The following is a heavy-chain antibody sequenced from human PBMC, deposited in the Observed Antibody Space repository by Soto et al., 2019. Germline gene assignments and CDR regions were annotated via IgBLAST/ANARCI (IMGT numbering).Heavy chain of an antibody. CDR2: IIPIFGTT. Sequence: ASVKVSCKASGGTFSSYAISWVRQAPGQGLEWMGGIIPIFGTTNYAQKLQGRVTITADESTSTAYMEPRSLRSDDTAVYYCARSHGLHTPYYYYYGMDVWGQGTTVTVSS. D-gene: IGHD4-4*01. V-gene: IGHV1-69*13. J-gene: IGHJ6*02. CDR1: GGTFSSYA. CDR3: ARSHGLHTPYYYYYGMDV.